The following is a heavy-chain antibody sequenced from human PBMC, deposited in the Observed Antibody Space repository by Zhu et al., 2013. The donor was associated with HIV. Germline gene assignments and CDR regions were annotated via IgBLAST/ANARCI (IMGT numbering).Heavy chain of an antibody. Sequence: QVQLVQSGAEVKKPGSSVKVSCKASGGTFSSYAISWVRQAPGQGLEWMGGIIPIFGTANYAQKFQGRVTITADESTSTAYMELSSLRSEDTAVYYCATQRRDWNYDERDYYYYGMDVWGQGTTGHRLL. D-gene: IGHD1-7*01. J-gene: IGHJ6*02. CDR2: IIPIFGTA. CDR3: ATQRRDWNYDERDYYYYGMDV. CDR1: GGTFSSYA. V-gene: IGHV1-69*01.